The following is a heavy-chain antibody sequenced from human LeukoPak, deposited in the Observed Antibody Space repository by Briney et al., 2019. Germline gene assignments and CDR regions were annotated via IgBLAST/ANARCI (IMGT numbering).Heavy chain of an antibody. CDR1: GFTSSSYS. CDR2: ISGSSSYI. Sequence: GGCLRLSCAASGFTSSSYSMNWVRQAPGKGLEWVSSISGSSSYIYYADSVKGRFTISRDNAKNSLYLHMNSLRAEDTAVYYCARDFSPVVVTPRGYFDYWGQGTLVTVSS. V-gene: IGHV3-21*01. D-gene: IGHD3-22*01. CDR3: ARDFSPVVVTPRGYFDY. J-gene: IGHJ4*02.